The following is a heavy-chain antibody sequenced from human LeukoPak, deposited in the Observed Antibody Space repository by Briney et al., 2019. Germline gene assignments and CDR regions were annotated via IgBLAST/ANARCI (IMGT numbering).Heavy chain of an antibody. Sequence: GGSLRLSCAASGSTVSSNYMSWVRQAPGKGLEWVSVIYSGGSTYYADSVKGPFTISRDNSKNTLYLQMNSLRAEDTAVYYCATGNRHDYGDYFDYWGQGTLVTVSS. V-gene: IGHV3-53*01. CDR2: IYSGGST. J-gene: IGHJ4*02. D-gene: IGHD4-17*01. CDR1: GSTVSSNY. CDR3: ATGNRHDYGDYFDY.